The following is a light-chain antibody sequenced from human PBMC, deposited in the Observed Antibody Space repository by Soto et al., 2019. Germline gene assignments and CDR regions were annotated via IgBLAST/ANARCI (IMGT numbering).Light chain of an antibody. CDR3: QQRHHWPIT. J-gene: IGKJ5*01. Sequence: EIVLTQSPATLSLSPGARATLSCRASETIRNLVAWYQQRPGQAPRLLIYDALSRAPGIPARFSGGGSGTAGTITLRSLEPEDCGVYYGQQRHHWPITFGQGTRLEI. V-gene: IGKV3-11*01. CDR1: ETIRNL. CDR2: DAL.